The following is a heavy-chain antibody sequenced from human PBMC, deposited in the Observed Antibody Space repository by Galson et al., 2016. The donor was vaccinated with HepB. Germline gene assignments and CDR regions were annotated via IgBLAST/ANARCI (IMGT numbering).Heavy chain of an antibody. Sequence: SLRLSCAASKFSFSTCGMHWVRQAPGKGLAWVALIWSDGSNKYYADSVKGRFTISRDDSKNTLYLQMNSLRVDDTAVYYCAKKSLVAGTATYVFDNWGQGTLVTVSS. CDR3: AKKSLVAGTATYVFDN. CDR2: IWSDGSNK. J-gene: IGHJ4*02. CDR1: KFSFSTCG. D-gene: IGHD6-19*01. V-gene: IGHV3-33*06.